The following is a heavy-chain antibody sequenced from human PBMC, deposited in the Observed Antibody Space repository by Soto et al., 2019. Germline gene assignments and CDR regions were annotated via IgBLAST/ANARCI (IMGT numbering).Heavy chain of an antibody. J-gene: IGHJ4*02. D-gene: IGHD3-10*01. CDR1: GFTFSSYS. V-gene: IGHV3-48*01. Sequence: GGSLRLSCAASGFTFSSYSMNWVRQAPGKGLEWVSYISSSSSTIYYADFVKGRFTISRDNAKNSLYLQMNSLRAEDTAVYYCARANYYGSPGDFDYWGQGTLVTAPQ. CDR3: ARANYYGSPGDFDY. CDR2: ISSSSSTI.